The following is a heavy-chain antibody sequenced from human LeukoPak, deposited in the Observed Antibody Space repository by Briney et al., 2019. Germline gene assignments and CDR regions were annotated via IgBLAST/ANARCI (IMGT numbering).Heavy chain of an antibody. J-gene: IGHJ4*02. V-gene: IGHV3-30*18. CDR3: AKDRSSHSIRYYFDY. Sequence: GGSLRLSCAASGFTFSSYGMHWVRQAPGKGLEWVAVISYDGSNKYYADSVKGRFTISRDNSKNTLYMQMNSLRAEDTAVYYCAKDRSSHSIRYYFDYWGQGTLVTVSS. CDR1: GFTFSSYG. D-gene: IGHD3-3*02. CDR2: ISYDGSNK.